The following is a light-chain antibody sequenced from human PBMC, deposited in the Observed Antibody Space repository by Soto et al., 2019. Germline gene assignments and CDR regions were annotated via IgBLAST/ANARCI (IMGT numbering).Light chain of an antibody. J-gene: IGKJ5*01. CDR2: GPS. V-gene: IGKV3-20*01. CDR1: QSRTTRY. Sequence: IVLTQSPGTLSLFPGERATLSCRASQSRTTRYLAWYQQKPDQAPRLRIFGPSSRATGIPPRFSGSGSSTAFTLTISRLETEDLPVYSWEQYCSSPTLGHGTRLEIK. CDR3: EQYCSSPT.